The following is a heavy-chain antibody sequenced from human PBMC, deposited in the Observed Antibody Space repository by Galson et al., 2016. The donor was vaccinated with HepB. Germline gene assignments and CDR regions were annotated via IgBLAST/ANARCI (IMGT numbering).Heavy chain of an antibody. CDR1: GFTFGDYR. V-gene: IGHV3-74*03. CDR2: INTDGSRT. Sequence: SLRLSCAASGFTFGDYRMHWVRQVPGKGLVWVSLINTDGSRTAYVDSVKGRFTITRDNAKNTLYLQMNSLRAEDTAVYYCVNARYSNYDETFDYWGQGTLVTVSS. D-gene: IGHD4-11*01. J-gene: IGHJ4*02. CDR3: VNARYSNYDETFDY.